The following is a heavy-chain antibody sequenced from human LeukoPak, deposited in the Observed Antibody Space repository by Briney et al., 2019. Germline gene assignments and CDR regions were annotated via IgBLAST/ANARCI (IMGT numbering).Heavy chain of an antibody. CDR3: ARDGFRYSSGWYFDL. CDR2: IYYSGST. V-gene: IGHV4-59*12. D-gene: IGHD6-19*01. CDR1: GGSISSYY. Sequence: SETLSLTCTVSGGSISSYYWSWIRQPPGKGLEWIGYIYYSGSTNYNPSLKSRVTISVDTSKNQFSLKLSSVTAADTALYYCARDGFRYSSGWYFDLWGQGTLVTVSS. J-gene: IGHJ4*02.